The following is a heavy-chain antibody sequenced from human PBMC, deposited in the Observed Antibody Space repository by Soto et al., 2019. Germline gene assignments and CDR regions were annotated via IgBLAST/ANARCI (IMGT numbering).Heavy chain of an antibody. V-gene: IGHV4-39*01. CDR2: IDYSGST. Sequence: SETLSLTCTVSGGSVRSRTYYWGWIRQSPGKGLEWIGSIDYSGSTHNNPSLKSRVTMSVDTYTNQFSLKLMSVTAADTAIYYCTRHEGGAAADRPLDYWGQGTLVTVSS. CDR1: GGSVRSRTYY. CDR3: TRHEGGAAADRPLDY. J-gene: IGHJ4*02. D-gene: IGHD6-13*01.